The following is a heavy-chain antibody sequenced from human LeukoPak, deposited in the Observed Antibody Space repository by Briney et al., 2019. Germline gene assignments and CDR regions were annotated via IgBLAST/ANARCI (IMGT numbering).Heavy chain of an antibody. Sequence: PGGSLRLSCAASGLTFSSYGMHWVRQAPGKGLEWVAVISYDGSNKYYADSVKGRFTISRDNSKNTLYLQMNSLRAEDTAVYYCAKDPTFLPWGQGTLVTVSS. CDR3: AKDPTFLP. CDR2: ISYDGSNK. D-gene: IGHD2-21*01. V-gene: IGHV3-30*18. J-gene: IGHJ5*02. CDR1: GLTFSSYG.